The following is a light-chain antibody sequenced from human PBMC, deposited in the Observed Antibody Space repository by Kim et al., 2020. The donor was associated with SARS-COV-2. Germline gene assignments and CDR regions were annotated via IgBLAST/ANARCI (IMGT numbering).Light chain of an antibody. CDR2: DAF. J-gene: IGKJ2*01. CDR1: RSIGSS. V-gene: IGKV3-11*01. Sequence: PGEIAALASRAGRSIGSSLAWYQHRPGQAPRLLIYDAFNRATGIPARCSGSGSGTDFTLTSSGLEAEDFAVYYCQQRSNWYTFGQGTKLEI. CDR3: QQRSNWYT.